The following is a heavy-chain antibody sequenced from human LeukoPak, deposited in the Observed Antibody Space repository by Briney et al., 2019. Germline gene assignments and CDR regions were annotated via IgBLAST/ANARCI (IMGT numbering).Heavy chain of an antibody. CDR3: AREGATDYYYYYGIDV. V-gene: IGHV1-8*01. Sequence: AASVKVSCKASGYTFTSYDINWVRQATGQGLEWMGWMNPNSGNTGYAQKFQGRVTMTRNTSISTAYMELSSRRSEDTAVYYCAREGATDYYYYYGIDVWGQGTTVTVSS. CDR1: GYTFTSYD. D-gene: IGHD5-12*01. J-gene: IGHJ6*02. CDR2: MNPNSGNT.